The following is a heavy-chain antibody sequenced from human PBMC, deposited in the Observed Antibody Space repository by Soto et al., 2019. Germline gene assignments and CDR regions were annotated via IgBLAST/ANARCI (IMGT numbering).Heavy chain of an antibody. CDR3: ARVGVVPAAIGSNSPTTYYYYYYMDV. CDR2: IWYDGSNK. CDR1: GFTFSSYG. D-gene: IGHD2-2*01. J-gene: IGHJ6*03. V-gene: IGHV3-33*01. Sequence: HPGGSLRLSCAASGFTFSSYGMHWVRQAPGKGLEWVAVIWYDGSNKYYADSVKGRFTISRDNSKNTLYLQMNSLRAEDTAVYYCARVGVVPAAIGSNSPTTYYYYYYMDVWGKGTTVTVSS.